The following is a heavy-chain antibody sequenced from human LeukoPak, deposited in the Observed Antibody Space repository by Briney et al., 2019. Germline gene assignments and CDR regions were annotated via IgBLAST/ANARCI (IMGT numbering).Heavy chain of an antibody. CDR1: GGTFSSYA. Sequence: SVKVSCKASGGTFSSYAISWVRQAPGQGLEWMGGIIPIFGTANYAQKFQGRVTITADESTSTAYMELSSLRSEDTAVYYCASDHRGSSYYYFDYWGQGTLVTVSS. D-gene: IGHD6-6*01. V-gene: IGHV1-69*13. CDR2: IIPIFGTA. J-gene: IGHJ4*02. CDR3: ASDHRGSSYYYFDY.